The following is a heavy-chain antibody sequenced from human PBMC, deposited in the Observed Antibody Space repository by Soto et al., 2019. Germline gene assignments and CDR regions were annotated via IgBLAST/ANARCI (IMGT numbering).Heavy chain of an antibody. CDR2: IYYSGST. D-gene: IGHD2-2*01. Sequence: SETLSLTCTVSGGSISSGDYYWSWIRQPPGKGLEWIGYIYYSGSTYYNPSLKSRVTISVDTSKNQFSLKLSSVTAADTAVYYCARVVPPTPNWFDPWGQATLVTVSS. J-gene: IGHJ5*02. V-gene: IGHV4-30-4*01. CDR3: ARVVPPTPNWFDP. CDR1: GGSISSGDYY.